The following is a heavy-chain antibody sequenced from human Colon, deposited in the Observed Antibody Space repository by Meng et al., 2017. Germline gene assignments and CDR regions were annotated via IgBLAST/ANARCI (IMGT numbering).Heavy chain of an antibody. CDR2: VDYSGNT. CDR1: GGSVSSGSHY. Sequence: QVQLQDRGPGLLRPSETLSLTCTGSGGSVSSGSHYWSWIRQPPGKGLEFIAYVDYSGNTNYNPSLKGRVTTSIDMSKSQFSLKVSSVTAADTAVYYCAIGPWELDYWGQGLLVTVSS. J-gene: IGHJ4*02. V-gene: IGHV4-61*01. CDR3: AIGPWELDY. D-gene: IGHD1-26*01.